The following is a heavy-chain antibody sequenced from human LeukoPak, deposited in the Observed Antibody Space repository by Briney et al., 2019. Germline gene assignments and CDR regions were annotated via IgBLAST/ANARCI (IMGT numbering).Heavy chain of an antibody. Sequence: GGSLRLSCAASGFTFSSYSMNWVRQAPGKGLEWVSYISGSSGSIYYADSVRGRFTISRDSAKNSLSLQMNSLRDEDTAVYYCARAFTILPGDWGQGTLVTVSS. CDR3: ARAFTILPGD. V-gene: IGHV3-48*02. D-gene: IGHD3-3*01. J-gene: IGHJ4*02. CDR2: ISGSSGSI. CDR1: GFTFSSYS.